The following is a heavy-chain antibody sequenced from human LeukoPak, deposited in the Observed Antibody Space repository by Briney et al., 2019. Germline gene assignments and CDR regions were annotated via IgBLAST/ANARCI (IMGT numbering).Heavy chain of an antibody. CDR1: GYTFTGYY. Sequence: ASVKVSCKASGYTFTGYYMHWVRQAPGQGLEWMGWINPNSGGTNYAQKFQGWVTMTRDTSTSTAYMELRSLRSDDTAVYYCAREFSGWFDPWGQGTLVTVSS. CDR2: INPNSGGT. CDR3: AREFSGWFDP. J-gene: IGHJ5*02. V-gene: IGHV1-2*04.